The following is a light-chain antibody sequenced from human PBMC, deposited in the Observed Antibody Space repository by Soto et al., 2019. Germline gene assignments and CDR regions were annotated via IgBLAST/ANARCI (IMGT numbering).Light chain of an antibody. CDR2: AAS. J-gene: IGKJ3*01. Sequence: DIQMTQSPTSLSASVGDRVTITCQASQGIRNFVAWYQQKPGKAPKLLIYAASTLQSGVTSRFSGSGSGTDFTLSINSLQPEDVATYSCQKYSSVPVFGPGTKEAIK. CDR3: QKYSSVPV. V-gene: IGKV1-27*01. CDR1: QGIRNF.